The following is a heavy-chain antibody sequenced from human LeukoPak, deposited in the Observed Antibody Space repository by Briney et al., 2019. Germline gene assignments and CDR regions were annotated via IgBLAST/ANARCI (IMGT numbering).Heavy chain of an antibody. CDR3: ARDSLLGNYYYYYMDV. CDR2: INPNSGGT. CDR1: RYTFTGYY. J-gene: IGHJ6*03. V-gene: IGHV1-2*02. Sequence: GASVKVSCKASRYTFTGYYMHWVRQAPGQGLEWMGWINPNSGGTNYAQKFQGRVTMTRDTSISTAYMELSRLRSDDTAVYYCARDSLLGNYYYYYMDVWGKGTTVTISS.